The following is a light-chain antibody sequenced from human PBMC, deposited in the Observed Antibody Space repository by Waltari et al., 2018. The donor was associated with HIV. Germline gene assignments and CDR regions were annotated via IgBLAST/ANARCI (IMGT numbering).Light chain of an antibody. V-gene: IGKV4-1*01. J-gene: IGKJ2*01. Sequence: IAVIQSPPPLAVSLGERATVYFSSSHSLLYTSTNKTDLAWNQQKTGPPPKLLVYWTSNRASGVSDLFNGSGSGTDCPLTISHRHPEDVSTYYCQQYLKTPYTFGQGTKWEV. CDR1: HSLLYTSTNKTD. CDR2: WTS. CDR3: QQYLKTPYT.